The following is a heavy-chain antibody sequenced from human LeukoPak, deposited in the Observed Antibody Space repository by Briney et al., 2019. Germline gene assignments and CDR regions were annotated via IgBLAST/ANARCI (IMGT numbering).Heavy chain of an antibody. V-gene: IGHV1-69*13. CDR3: ARAGLWDYSDSSGYHNGAFDI. J-gene: IGHJ3*02. CDR2: IIPIFGTP. CDR1: GGTFSSYI. Sequence: GASVKVSCKASGGTFSSYIITWVRQAPGQGLEWMGRIIPIFGTPDYAQKFQGRVTITADESTSTAYMELSRLRSDDTAVYYCARAGLWDYSDSSGYHNGAFDIWGQGTMVTVSS. D-gene: IGHD3-22*01.